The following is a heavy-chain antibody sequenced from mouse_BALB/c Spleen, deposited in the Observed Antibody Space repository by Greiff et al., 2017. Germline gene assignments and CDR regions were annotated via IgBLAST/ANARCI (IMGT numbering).Heavy chain of an antibody. Sequence: QVQLQQSGAELVRPGASVKLSCKASGYTFTSYWINWVKQRPGQGLEWIGNIYPSDSYTNYNQKFKDKATLTVDKSSSTAYMQLSSPTSEDSAVYYCTRRPYWDDYAMDYWGQGTSVTVSS. J-gene: IGHJ4*01. CDR2: IYPSDSYT. D-gene: IGHD4-1*01. CDR3: TRRPYWDDYAMDY. CDR1: GYTFTSYW. V-gene: IGHV1-69*02.